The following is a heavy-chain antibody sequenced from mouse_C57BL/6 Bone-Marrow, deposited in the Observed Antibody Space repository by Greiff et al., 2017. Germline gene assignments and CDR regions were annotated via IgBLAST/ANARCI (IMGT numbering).Heavy chain of an antibody. CDR1: GFTFNTYA. Sequence: EVKLMESGGGLVQPKGSLTLSCAASGFTFNTYALHWVRPAPGQGLEWVARIRSKSSNYATYSADSVKDRFTISRDDSQSMLYLQMNNLKTEDTAMYYCVRDCDYDEGASYAMDYWGQGTSVTVSS. J-gene: IGHJ4*01. D-gene: IGHD2-4*01. CDR3: VRDCDYDEGASYAMDY. CDR2: IRSKSSNYAT. V-gene: IGHV10-3*01.